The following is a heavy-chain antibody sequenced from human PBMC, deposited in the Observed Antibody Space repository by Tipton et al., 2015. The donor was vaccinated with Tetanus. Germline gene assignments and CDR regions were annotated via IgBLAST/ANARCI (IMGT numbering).Heavy chain of an antibody. J-gene: IGHJ3*02. Sequence: LVQPSETLSLTCTVSGGSISTRNYFWGWIRQAPGKGLEWIGNIYYSGSTDYNPSLKSRVAISVDTSKNQFSLKLSSVTAADTAVYYCARTWGVWVTSIDAFDIWGQGTKVAVSS. D-gene: IGHD3-16*01. CDR2: IYYSGST. CDR3: ARTWGVWVTSIDAFDI. V-gene: IGHV4-39*01. CDR1: GGSISTRNYF.